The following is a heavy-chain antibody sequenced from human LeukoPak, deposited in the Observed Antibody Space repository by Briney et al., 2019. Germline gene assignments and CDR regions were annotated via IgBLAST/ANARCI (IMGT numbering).Heavy chain of an antibody. CDR1: GFPFSNYG. CDR3: AKDRVGATFYFDF. D-gene: IGHD1-26*01. V-gene: IGHV3-23*01. J-gene: IGHJ4*02. CDR2: ISGSGDTT. Sequence: PGGSLRLSCAASGFPFSNYGMSWVRQPPGKGLERVSAISGSGDTTYFADSVKGRFTISRDNSKNTLYLQMNSLRAEDTAVYYCAKDRVGATFYFDFWGQGTLLTVSS.